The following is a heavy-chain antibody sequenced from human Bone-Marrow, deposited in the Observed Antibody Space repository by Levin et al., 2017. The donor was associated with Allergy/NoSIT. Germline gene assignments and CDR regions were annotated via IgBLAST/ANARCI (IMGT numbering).Heavy chain of an antibody. CDR1: GGSISSSSYY. CDR2: IYYSGST. CDR3: ARSCLWSGRWFDP. J-gene: IGHJ5*02. D-gene: IGHD3-10*01. Sequence: SQTLSLTCTVSGGSISSSSYYWGWIRQPPGKGLEWIGSIYYSGSTYYNPSLKSRVTISVDTSKNQFSLKLSSVTAADTAVYYCARSCLWSGRWFDPWGQGTLVTVSS. V-gene: IGHV4-39*01.